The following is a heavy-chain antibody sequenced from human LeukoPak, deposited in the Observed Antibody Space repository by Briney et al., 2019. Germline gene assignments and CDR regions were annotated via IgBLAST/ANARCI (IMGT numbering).Heavy chain of an antibody. J-gene: IGHJ5*02. V-gene: IGHV4-39*07. CDR1: GGSISSSSYY. D-gene: IGHD2-2*01. CDR3: ARGLSYCSSTSCYGIWFDP. Sequence: SETLSLTCTVSGGSISSSSYYWGWIRQPPGKGLEWIGSIYYSGSTYYNPSLKSRVTISVDTSKNQFSLKLSSVTAADTAVYYCARGLSYCSSTSCYGIWFDPWGQGTLVTVSS. CDR2: IYYSGST.